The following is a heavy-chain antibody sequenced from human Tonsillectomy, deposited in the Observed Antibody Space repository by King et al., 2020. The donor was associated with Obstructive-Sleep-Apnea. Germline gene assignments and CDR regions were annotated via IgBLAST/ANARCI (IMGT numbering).Heavy chain of an antibody. V-gene: IGHV3-15*01. CDR3: TTALILVGVTQFFFRD. D-gene: IGHD1-26*01. CDR2: IKSKTDRGTT. CDR1: GFTFSNAW. Sequence: VQLVESGGGLVKPGGSLRLSCAASGFTFSNAWMSWVRQAPGKGLEWVGHIKSKTDRGTTDYAAPVKGRFSISRDDSKNRLYLQMNSLETEDTAVYYCTTALILVGVTQFFFRDWGQGTMVTVSS. J-gene: IGHJ3*01.